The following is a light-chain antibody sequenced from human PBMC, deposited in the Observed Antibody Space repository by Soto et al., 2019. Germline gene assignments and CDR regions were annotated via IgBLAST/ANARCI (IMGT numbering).Light chain of an antibody. V-gene: IGLV2-14*01. CDR3: SPYTSSSTLK. J-gene: IGLJ2*01. CDR1: SSDVGGYNY. CDR2: EVS. Sequence: QSALTQPASVSGSPGQSITISCTGTSSDVGGYNYVSWYQQHPGKAPKLMIYEVSNRPSGVSNRFSGSKSGNTASLTISALQAEDEADYYCSPYTSSSTLKIGGGTKVTVL.